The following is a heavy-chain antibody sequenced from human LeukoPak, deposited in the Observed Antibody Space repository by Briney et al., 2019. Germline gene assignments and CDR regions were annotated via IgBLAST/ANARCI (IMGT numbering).Heavy chain of an antibody. CDR2: MSSSDDGR. CDR1: GGSISSSSYY. V-gene: IGHV3-23*01. CDR3: AKAPVTSCRGAFCYPFDY. D-gene: IGHD2-15*01. Sequence: ETLSLTCTVSGGSISSSSYYWGWIRQPPGKGLEWVSAMSSSDDGRYYAASVRGRFTISRDTSRSTLYLQMNSLRAEDAAVYYCAKAPVTSCRGAFCYPFDYWGQGTLVTASS. J-gene: IGHJ4*02.